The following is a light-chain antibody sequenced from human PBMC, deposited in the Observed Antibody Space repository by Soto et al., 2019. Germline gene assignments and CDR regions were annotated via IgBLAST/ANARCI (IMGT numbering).Light chain of an antibody. CDR3: HKANGIPHT. Sequence: DIQMTQSPSSVSASVGDRVTITCRASQGISSWLAWYQQKPGKAPKLLIYAASSLQSGVPSRFSGSGSGTDFPPTFSSLQPKNFAPYYCHKANGIPHTFGRGTKVEIK. J-gene: IGKJ4*01. CDR1: QGISSW. V-gene: IGKV1-12*01. CDR2: AAS.